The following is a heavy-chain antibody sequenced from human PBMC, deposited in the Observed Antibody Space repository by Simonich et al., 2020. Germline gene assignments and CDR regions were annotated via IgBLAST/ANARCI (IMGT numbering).Heavy chain of an antibody. Sequence: QVQLVQSGAEVKKPGASVKVSCEASGYTFTGYYMHWVRQAPGQGLEWMDRVKPTRGGTNYEKQFKVSVTMTRDTSISTAYMELSRLRSDDTAVYYCARDTFLGYCSSTSCYDAFDIWGQGTMVTVSS. V-gene: IGHV1-2*02. D-gene: IGHD2-2*01. CDR3: ARDTFLGYCSSTSCYDAFDI. CDR2: VKPTRGGT. CDR1: GYTFTGYY. J-gene: IGHJ3*02.